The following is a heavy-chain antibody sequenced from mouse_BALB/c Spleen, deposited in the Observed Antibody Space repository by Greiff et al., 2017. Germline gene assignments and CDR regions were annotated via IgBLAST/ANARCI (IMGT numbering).Heavy chain of an antibody. CDR1: GFAFSSYD. CDR3: ARHLAMDY. J-gene: IGHJ4*01. CDR2: ISSGGGST. V-gene: IGHV5-12-1*01. Sequence: EVQVVESGGGLVKPGGSLKLSCAASGFAFSSYDMSWVRQTPEKRLEWVAYISSGGGSTYYPDTVKGRFTISRDNAKNTLYLQMSSLKSEDTAMYYCARHLAMDYWGQGTSVTVSS.